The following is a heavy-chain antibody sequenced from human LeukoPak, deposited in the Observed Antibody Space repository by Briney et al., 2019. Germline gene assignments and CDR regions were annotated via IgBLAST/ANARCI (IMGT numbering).Heavy chain of an antibody. CDR2: IRSKVYGGTT. CDR1: GFTFRDYA. Sequence: GGSLRLSCTGFGFTFRDYAVSWVRQAPGKGLECIGFIRSKVYGGTTEYTASVKGRFTISRDDSKSIAYLQMNSLKTEDTAVYYCTRDPYYFDSSGYYHHAFDIWGQGTMVAVSS. CDR3: TRDPYYFDSSGYYHHAFDI. J-gene: IGHJ3*02. D-gene: IGHD3-22*01. V-gene: IGHV3-49*04.